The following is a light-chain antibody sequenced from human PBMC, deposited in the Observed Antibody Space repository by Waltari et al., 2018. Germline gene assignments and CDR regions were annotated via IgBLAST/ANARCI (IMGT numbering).Light chain of an antibody. CDR2: SDN. V-gene: IGLV1-47*02. CDR1: SATVGPNS. CDR3: ATWYEGLTGFWV. J-gene: IGLJ3*02. Sequence: QSVLTQPPSASGTPGQTVTISCSGGSATVGPNSVSWYKQLPGVAPELLPYSDNPRPPGVPDRFSGSRAGTSASLAISVLRSDDEADYYYATWYEGLTGFWVFGGGTRLTV.